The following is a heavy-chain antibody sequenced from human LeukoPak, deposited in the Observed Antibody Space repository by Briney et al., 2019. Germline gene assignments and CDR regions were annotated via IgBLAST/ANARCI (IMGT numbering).Heavy chain of an antibody. Sequence: GGSLRLSCAASGFTFSSYAMHWVRQAPGKGLEWVAVISYDGSNKYHADSVKGRFTISRDNSKNTLYLQMNSLRAEDTAVYYCARDSSIWFGELSPHYLFDYWGQGTLVTVSS. CDR2: ISYDGSNK. V-gene: IGHV3-30*04. D-gene: IGHD3-10*01. CDR3: ARDSSIWFGELSPHYLFDY. CDR1: GFTFSSYA. J-gene: IGHJ4*02.